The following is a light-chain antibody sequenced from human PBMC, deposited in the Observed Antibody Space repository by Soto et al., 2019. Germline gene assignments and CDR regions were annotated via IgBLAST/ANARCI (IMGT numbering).Light chain of an antibody. CDR1: SSDVGGYNY. J-gene: IGLJ1*01. V-gene: IGLV2-14*01. CDR2: EVS. Sequence: QSVLTQPASVSGSPGQSITISCTGTSSDVGGYNYVSWYQQHPGKAPKLMIYEVSNRPSGVSNRFSGSKSGNTASLTISGLQAEDEADYYCSSYTSSSIYVFGTATKVTVL. CDR3: SSYTSSSIYV.